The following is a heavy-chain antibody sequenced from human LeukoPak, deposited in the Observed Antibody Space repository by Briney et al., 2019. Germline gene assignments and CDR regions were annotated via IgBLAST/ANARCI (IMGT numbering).Heavy chain of an antibody. CDR3: ARGYGSSWYWFDP. CDR2: IYSSGST. V-gene: IGHV4-39*07. Sequence: SETLSLTCRVSGVSISSGSNYWGWIRQPPGKTLEWIGSIYSSGSTYYNSSLKSRVIILIDTAKNHFSLKLNSVTAADTAVYYCARGYGSSWYWFDPWGQGALVTVSS. J-gene: IGHJ5*02. D-gene: IGHD6-13*01. CDR1: GVSISSGSNY.